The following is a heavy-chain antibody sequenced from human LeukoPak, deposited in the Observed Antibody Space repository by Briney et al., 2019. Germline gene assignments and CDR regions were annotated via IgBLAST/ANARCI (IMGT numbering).Heavy chain of an antibody. CDR2: IYYSGST. CDR1: GGSISSSSYY. D-gene: IGHD2-2*01. J-gene: IGHJ5*02. V-gene: IGHV4-39*01. Sequence: SETLSLTCTVSGGSISSSSYYWGWIRQPPGKGLEWIGSIYYSGSTYYNPSLKSRVTISVDTSKNQFSLKLSSVTAADTAVYYCARTTDPPIVVVPAAMGFDPWSQGTLVTVSS. CDR3: ARTTDPPIVVVPAAMGFDP.